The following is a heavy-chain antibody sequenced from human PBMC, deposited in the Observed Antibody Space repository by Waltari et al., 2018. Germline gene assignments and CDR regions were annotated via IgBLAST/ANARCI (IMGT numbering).Heavy chain of an antibody. CDR3: ARLRVHLSYPYWFDP. CDR1: GDSLRDDR. Sequence: QVHLLESGPGLVRTSETLSLTCTVSGDSLRDDRWSWIRQSPGKGLEWVGYISYGLLTKYNPSLKSRVTISVDRSRNQFSLTLASVTAADTAVYYCARLRVHLSYPYWFDPWGQGTLVTVSS. V-gene: IGHV4-59*08. D-gene: IGHD3-16*02. CDR2: ISYGLLT. J-gene: IGHJ5*02.